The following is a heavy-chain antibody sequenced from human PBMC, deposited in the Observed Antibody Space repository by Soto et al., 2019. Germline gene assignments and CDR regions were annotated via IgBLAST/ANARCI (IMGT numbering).Heavy chain of an antibody. CDR1: GDSISSYY. CDR3: ARASPGYNRDWLDY. V-gene: IGHV4-59*01. D-gene: IGHD1-20*01. CDR2: IYYSGST. Sequence: SETLSLTCTVSGDSISSYYWTWIRQPPGKGLEWIGYIYYSGSTNYNPSLKSRVTISVDTSKSQFSLKLSSVTAADTAVYYCARASPGYNRDWLDYWGQGTLVTVSS. J-gene: IGHJ4*02.